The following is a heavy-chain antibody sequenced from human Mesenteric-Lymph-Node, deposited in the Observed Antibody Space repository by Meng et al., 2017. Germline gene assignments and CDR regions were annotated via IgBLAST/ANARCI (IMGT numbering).Heavy chain of an antibody. J-gene: IGHJ4*02. CDR2: ISSTGTAI. Sequence: GESLKISCAASGFTFSGYEMNWVRQAPGKGLEWVSYISSTGTAIYYADSVRGRFTISRDNAKNSLSLQMNSLRVEDTAVYYCARGLGRSGWVPFDDWGQGTLVTVPQ. V-gene: IGHV3-48*03. D-gene: IGHD6-19*01. CDR1: GFTFSGYE. CDR3: ARGLGRSGWVPFDD.